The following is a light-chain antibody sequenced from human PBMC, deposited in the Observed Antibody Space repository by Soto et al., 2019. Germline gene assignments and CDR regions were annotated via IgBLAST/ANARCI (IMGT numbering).Light chain of an antibody. V-gene: IGLV2-8*01. J-gene: IGLJ3*02. CDR2: EVS. Sequence: QSVLTQPPSASGSPGQSITIACTGSSSDVGGHNYVSWYQHHPGKAPKLMIYEVSQRPSGVPDRFSGSKSGNTASLTVSGLQAEDEADYYCNSYAGSNNWVFGGGTKLTVL. CDR3: NSYAGSNNWV. CDR1: SSDVGGHNY.